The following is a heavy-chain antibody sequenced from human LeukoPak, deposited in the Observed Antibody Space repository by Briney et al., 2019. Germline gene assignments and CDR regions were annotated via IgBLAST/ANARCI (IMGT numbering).Heavy chain of an antibody. CDR3: ARENGEYYDSSGWSDAFDI. D-gene: IGHD3-22*01. J-gene: IGHJ3*02. V-gene: IGHV4-59*01. Sequence: SETLSLTCTVSGGSISSYYWSWIRQPPGKGLEWIGYIYYSGSTNHNPSLKSRVTISVDTSKNQFSLKLSSVTAADTAVYYCARENGEYYDSSGWSDAFDIWGQGTMVTVSS. CDR2: IYYSGST. CDR1: GGSISSYY.